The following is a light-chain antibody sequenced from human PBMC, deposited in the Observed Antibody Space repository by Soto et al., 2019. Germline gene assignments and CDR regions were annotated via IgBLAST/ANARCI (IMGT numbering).Light chain of an antibody. CDR1: QSVSSSY. V-gene: IGKV3-20*01. Sequence: EIVMTQSPATLSVSPGERATLSCSASQSVSSSYLAWYQQKPGQAPRLLIYDASNRATGVPARFSGSGSGTDFTLTISRLEPEDFAVYYCQQYGSSSTFGQGTRLEIK. J-gene: IGKJ5*01. CDR3: QQYGSSST. CDR2: DAS.